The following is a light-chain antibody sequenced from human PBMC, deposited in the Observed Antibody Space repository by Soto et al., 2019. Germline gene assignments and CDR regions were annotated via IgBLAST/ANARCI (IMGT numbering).Light chain of an antibody. V-gene: IGKV1-5*01. Sequence: DIQMTQSPSTLSGSVGDRVTITCRASQTISSWLAWYQQKPGKAPKLLIYAAYTLQSGVPSRFSGSGSGTEFTLTISRVQPEDVAAYYCLQGGDWPWTFGQGTKVDIK. CDR3: LQGGDWPWT. CDR1: QTISSW. J-gene: IGKJ1*01. CDR2: AAY.